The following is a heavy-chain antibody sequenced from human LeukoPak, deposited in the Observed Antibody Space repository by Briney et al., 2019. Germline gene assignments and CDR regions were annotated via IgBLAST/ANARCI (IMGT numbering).Heavy chain of an antibody. D-gene: IGHD2-21*01. J-gene: IGHJ4*02. CDR3: AKRAYCGGDCYSHYFDY. CDR1: GFTFSSYA. Sequence: GGSLRLSCAASGFTFSSYAMSWVRQAPGKGLEWVSAISGSGGSTYYADSVKGRFTISRDNSKNTLYLQMNSLRAEDTAVYYCAKRAYCGGDCYSHYFDYWGQGTLVTVSS. CDR2: ISGSGGST. V-gene: IGHV3-23*01.